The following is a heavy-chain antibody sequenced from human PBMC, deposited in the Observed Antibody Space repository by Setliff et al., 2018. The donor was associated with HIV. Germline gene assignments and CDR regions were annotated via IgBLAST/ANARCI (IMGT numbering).Heavy chain of an antibody. CDR1: GVSISSHY. J-gene: IGHJ4*02. CDR3: ARGRMFGEFDFDY. Sequence: PSETLSLTCTVSGVSISSHYLSWIRQPPGKGLEWIGYVSYSGSTNYNPSLKSRVTISPDTSKNQFSLKLQSVTAADTAVYYCARGRMFGEFDFDYWGQGTLVTAPQ. V-gene: IGHV4-59*11. D-gene: IGHD3-10*02. CDR2: VSYSGST.